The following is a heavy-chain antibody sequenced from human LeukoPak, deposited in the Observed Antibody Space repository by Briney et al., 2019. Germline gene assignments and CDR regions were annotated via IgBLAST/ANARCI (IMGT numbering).Heavy chain of an antibody. J-gene: IGHJ6*03. Sequence: GGSLGLSCAASGFTFSSYGMHWVRQAPGKGLEWVAFIRYDGSNKYYADSVKGRFTISRDNSKNTLYLQMNSLRAEDTAVYYCAKDGRYCSSTSCYLYYYYYYYMDVWGKGTTVTVSS. CDR1: GFTFSSYG. CDR3: AKDGRYCSSTSCYLYYYYYYYMDV. V-gene: IGHV3-30*02. D-gene: IGHD2-2*01. CDR2: IRYDGSNK.